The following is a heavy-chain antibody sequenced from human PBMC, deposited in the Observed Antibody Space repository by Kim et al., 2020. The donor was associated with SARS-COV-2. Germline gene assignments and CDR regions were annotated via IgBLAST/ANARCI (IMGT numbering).Heavy chain of an antibody. D-gene: IGHD4-17*01. V-gene: IGHV3-72*01. J-gene: IGHJ6*02. CDR2: TRNKANSYTT. CDR3: ARGPNYGDYEEYYYYGMDV. Sequence: GGSLRLSCAASGFTFSDHYMDWVRQAPGKGLEWVGRTRNKANSYTTEYAASVKGRFTISRDDSKNSLYLQMNSLKTEDTAVYYCARGPNYGDYEEYYYYGMDVWGQGTTVTVSS. CDR1: GFTFSDHY.